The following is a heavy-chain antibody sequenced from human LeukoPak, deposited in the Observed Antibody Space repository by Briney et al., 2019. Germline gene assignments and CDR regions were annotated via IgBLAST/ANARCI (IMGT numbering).Heavy chain of an antibody. V-gene: IGHV4-59*08. D-gene: IGHD3-10*01. J-gene: IGHJ4*02. CDR2: IYYSGST. CDR3: ACGSGKEDYFDY. CDR1: GGSISSYY. Sequence: SETLSLTCTVSGGSISSYYWSWIRQPPGKGLEWIGYIYYSGSTNYNPSLKSRVTISVDTSKNQFSLKLSSVTAADTAVYYCACGSGKEDYFDYWGQGTLVTVSS.